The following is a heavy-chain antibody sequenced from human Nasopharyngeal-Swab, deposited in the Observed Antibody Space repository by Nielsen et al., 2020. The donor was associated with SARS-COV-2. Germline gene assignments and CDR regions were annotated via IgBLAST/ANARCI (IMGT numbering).Heavy chain of an antibody. V-gene: IGHV3-9*01. CDR3: AKDMYDILTEHNFDS. CDR1: GFTFDDYA. D-gene: IGHD3-9*01. Sequence: SLKISCAASGFTFDDYAMHWVRQPPGKGLQWVAGISFQSGSVGYATSVKGRFTISRDNDKNSLYLQMNSLRVEDSAFYYCAKDMYDILTEHNFDSWGQGTLVTVSS. CDR2: ISFQSGSV. J-gene: IGHJ4*02.